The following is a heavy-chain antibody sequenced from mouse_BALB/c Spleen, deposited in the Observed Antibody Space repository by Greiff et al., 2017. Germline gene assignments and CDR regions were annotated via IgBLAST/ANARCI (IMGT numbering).Heavy chain of an antibody. CDR3: ASFYGYDWAY. CDR1: GYTFTSYW. J-gene: IGHJ3*01. Sequence: VQLQQPGAELVKPGASVKLSCKASGYTFTSYWMHWVKQRPGQGLEWIGEINPSNGRTNYNEKFKSKATLTVDKSSSTAYMQLSSLTSEDSAVYYCASFYGYDWAYWGQGTLVTVSA. CDR2: INPSNGRT. D-gene: IGHD2-2*01. V-gene: IGHV1S81*02.